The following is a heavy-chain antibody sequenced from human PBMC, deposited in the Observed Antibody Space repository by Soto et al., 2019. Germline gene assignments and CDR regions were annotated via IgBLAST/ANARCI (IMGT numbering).Heavy chain of an antibody. V-gene: IGHV1-18*01. D-gene: IGHD1-26*01. J-gene: IGHJ4*02. Sequence: ASVKVSCKASGYTFTSYGISWVRQAPGQGLEWMGWISAYNGNTNYAQKLQGRVTMTTDTSTSTAYMELRSLRSDDTAVYYCARGHVEIVGAPTTLYYFDYWGQGNLVTVSS. CDR3: ARGHVEIVGAPTTLYYFDY. CDR1: GYTFTSYG. CDR2: ISAYNGNT.